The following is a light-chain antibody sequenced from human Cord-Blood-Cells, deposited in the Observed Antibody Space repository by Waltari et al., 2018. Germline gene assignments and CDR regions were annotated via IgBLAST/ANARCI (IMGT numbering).Light chain of an antibody. CDR1: SGINVGTYR. CDR2: YKSDSDK. CDR3: MIWHSSAWV. J-gene: IGLJ3*02. V-gene: IGLV5-45*01. Sequence: QAVLTQLASLCASPGASASLTCTLRSGINVGTYRIYWYQQKPGSPPQYLLRYKSDSDKQQGSGVPSRFSGSKDASANAGILLISGLQSEDEADYYCMIWHSSAWVFGGGTKLTVL.